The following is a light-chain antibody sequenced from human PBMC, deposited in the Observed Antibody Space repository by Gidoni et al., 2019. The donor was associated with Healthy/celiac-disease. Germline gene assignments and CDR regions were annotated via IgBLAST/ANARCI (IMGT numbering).Light chain of an antibody. CDR3: QQYNNWPPLYT. CDR1: QSVSSN. V-gene: IGKV3-15*01. CDR2: GAS. J-gene: IGKJ2*01. Sequence: EIVMTQSPATLSVSPGERATLSCRASQSVSSNLAWYQQKPGQAPRLLIYGASTRATVIPARFSGSGSGTEFTLTISRLQSEDFAVYYCQQYNNWPPLYTFGQGTKLEIK.